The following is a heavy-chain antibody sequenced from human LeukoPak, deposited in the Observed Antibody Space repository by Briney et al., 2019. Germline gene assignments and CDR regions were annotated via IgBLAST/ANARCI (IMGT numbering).Heavy chain of an antibody. Sequence: PSETLSLTCTVSGGSISSGGYYWSWIRQHPGKGLEWIGYIYYSGSTYYNPSLKSRVTISVDTSKNQFSLKLSSVTAADTAVYYCARVRGCSSTSCYGGDNWIDPWGQGTLVTVSS. D-gene: IGHD2-2*01. CDR3: ARVRGCSSTSCYGGDNWIDP. J-gene: IGHJ5*02. CDR1: GGSISSGGYY. V-gene: IGHV4-31*03. CDR2: IYYSGST.